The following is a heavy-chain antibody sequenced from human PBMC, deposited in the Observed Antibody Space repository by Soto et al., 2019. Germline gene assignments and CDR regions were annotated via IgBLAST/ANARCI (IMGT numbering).Heavy chain of an antibody. D-gene: IGHD5-18*01. CDR3: ARPKVDTAMAHFDY. J-gene: IGHJ4*02. Sequence: VQLVESGGGVVQPGRSLRLSCAASGFTFSSYAMHWVRQAPGKGLEWVAVISYDGSNKYYADSVKGRFTISRDNSKNTLYLQMNSLRAEDTAVYYCARPKVDTAMAHFDYWGQGTLVTVSS. CDR2: ISYDGSNK. CDR1: GFTFSSYA. V-gene: IGHV3-30-3*01.